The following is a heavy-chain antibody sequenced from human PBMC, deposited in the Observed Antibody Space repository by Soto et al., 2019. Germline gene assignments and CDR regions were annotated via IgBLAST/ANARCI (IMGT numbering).Heavy chain of an antibody. V-gene: IGHV3-23*01. J-gene: IGHJ6*02. CDR1: GFTFSSYA. Sequence: GGSLRLSCAASGFTFSSYAMSWVRQAPGKGLEWVSAISGSGGSTYYADSVKGRFTISRDNSKNTLYLQMNSLRAEDTAVYYCARLDYRDPYYYYGMDVWGQGTTVTVSS. CDR2: ISGSGGST. D-gene: IGHD4-17*01. CDR3: ARLDYRDPYYYYGMDV.